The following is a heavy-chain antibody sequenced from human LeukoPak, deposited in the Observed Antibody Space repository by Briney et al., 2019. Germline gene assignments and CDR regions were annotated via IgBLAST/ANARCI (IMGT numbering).Heavy chain of an antibody. D-gene: IGHD1-26*01. J-gene: IGHJ6*02. CDR2: IYHSGST. Sequence: SGTLSLTCAVSGGSISSSNWWSWVRQPPGKGLEWIGEIYHSGSTNYNPSLKSRVTISVDKSKNQFSLKLSSVTAADTAVYYCARDRIVGATRYYGMDVWGQGTTVTVSS. CDR3: ARDRIVGATRYYGMDV. V-gene: IGHV4-4*02. CDR1: GGSISSSNW.